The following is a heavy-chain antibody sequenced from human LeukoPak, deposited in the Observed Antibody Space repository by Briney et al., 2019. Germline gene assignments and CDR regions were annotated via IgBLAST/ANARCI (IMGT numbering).Heavy chain of an antibody. Sequence: SETLSLTCAVYGGSFSGYYWSWIRQPTGKGLEWIGEINHSGSTNYNPSLKSRVNISVDTSKNQFSLKLSSVTAADTAVYYCARILYDSSGYYLINYFDYWGQGTLVTVSS. J-gene: IGHJ4*02. CDR2: INHSGST. V-gene: IGHV4-34*01. CDR1: GGSFSGYY. CDR3: ARILYDSSGYYLINYFDY. D-gene: IGHD3-22*01.